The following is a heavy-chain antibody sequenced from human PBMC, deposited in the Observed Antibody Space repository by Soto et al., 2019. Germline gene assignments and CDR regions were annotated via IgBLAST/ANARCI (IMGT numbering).Heavy chain of an antibody. D-gene: IGHD6-13*01. Sequence: QVQLVQSGAEVKKPGASVKVSRKASGYTFTSYGISWVRQAPGQGLEWMGWISAYNGNTKYAQKFQGRVTMTTDTSTSKAYMEVRSLRSDDPAVYYCARDAAAGLNDYWGQGTLVTVSS. J-gene: IGHJ4*02. CDR1: GYTFTSYG. V-gene: IGHV1-18*01. CDR2: ISAYNGNT. CDR3: ARDAAAGLNDY.